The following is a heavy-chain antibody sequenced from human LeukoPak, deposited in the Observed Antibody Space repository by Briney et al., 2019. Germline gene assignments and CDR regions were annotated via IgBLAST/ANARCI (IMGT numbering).Heavy chain of an antibody. CDR2: IYYSGST. Sequence: PSETLSLTCTVSGGSISSYYWSWIRQPPGKGLGCIGYIYYSGSTKYNPSLKSRVTISVDTSKNQFSLKLSSVTAADTAVYYCARHLNSGYDYWGQGTLVTVSS. D-gene: IGHD5-12*01. CDR1: GGSISSYY. J-gene: IGHJ4*02. CDR3: ARHLNSGYDY. V-gene: IGHV4-59*08.